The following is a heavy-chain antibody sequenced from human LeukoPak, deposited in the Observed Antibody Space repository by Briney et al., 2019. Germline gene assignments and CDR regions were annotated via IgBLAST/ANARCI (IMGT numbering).Heavy chain of an antibody. CDR3: RNGYYEPFDC. V-gene: IGHV4-59*01. J-gene: IGHJ4*02. CDR1: GASINSYR. D-gene: IGHD3-22*01. CDR2: ISYDGKT. Sequence: SETLSLTCNVSGASINSYRWSWIRQPPGKGLEWIGYISYDGKTKYNPSLTSRLTLSVDTPTNTFSLKLHSVTPPDTARYYCRNGYYEPFDCWGQGTLVTVTS.